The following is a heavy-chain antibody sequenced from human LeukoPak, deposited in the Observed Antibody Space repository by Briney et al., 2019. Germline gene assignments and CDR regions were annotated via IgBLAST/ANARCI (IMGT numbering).Heavy chain of an antibody. CDR2: FDPEDSET. Sequence: ASVKVSCKVSGYTLTELSMHWVRQAPGKGLEWMGGFDPEDSETIYAQKFQGRVTMTEDTSTDTAYMELSSLRSEDTAVYYCATSYYYDSSGYYYFDYWGQGTLVTVSS. D-gene: IGHD3-22*01. CDR1: GYTLTELS. V-gene: IGHV1-24*01. CDR3: ATSYYYDSSGYYYFDY. J-gene: IGHJ4*02.